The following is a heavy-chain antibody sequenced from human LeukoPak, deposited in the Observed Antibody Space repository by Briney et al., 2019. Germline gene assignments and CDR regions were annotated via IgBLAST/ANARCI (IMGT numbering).Heavy chain of an antibody. CDR3: SKDYRYCSGTSCYHPWYFDY. V-gene: IGHV3-30*02. CDR1: GFTFRNYG. D-gene: IGHD2-2*01. Sequence: GGSLRLSCAASGFTFRNYGMHWVRQAPGKGLEWVTIIRHDGSGKLYADSVKGRFTISRDNSKNTLYPQMNSLRAEDTAVYYCSKDYRYCSGTSCYHPWYFDYWGQGTLVTVSS. J-gene: IGHJ4*02. CDR2: IRHDGSGK.